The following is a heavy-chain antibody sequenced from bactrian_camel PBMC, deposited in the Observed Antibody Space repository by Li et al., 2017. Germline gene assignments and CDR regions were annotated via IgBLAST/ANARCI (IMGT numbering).Heavy chain of an antibody. CDR3: AAGEASSWICSR. CDR2: ISGSSRT. CDR1: GYTPSSYC. D-gene: IGHD3*01. V-gene: IGHV3-2*01. Sequence: QVQLVESGGGLVQPGGSLRLSCVGSGYTPSSYCMGWVRQAPGKGLEWVSSISGSSRTYYSNSVKGRFTISQDDDKNTVYLQMNSLKPEDTAVYYCAAGEASSWICSRRDQGTQVTVS. J-gene: IGHJ4*01.